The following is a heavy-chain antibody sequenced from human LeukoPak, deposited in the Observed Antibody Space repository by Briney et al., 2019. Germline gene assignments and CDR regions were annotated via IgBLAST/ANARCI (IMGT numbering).Heavy chain of an antibody. D-gene: IGHD2-21*01. V-gene: IGHV3-11*03. Sequence: GGSLRLSCAASGFAFSEYYMSWIRQAPGKGLEWVSYISSSTTHTRYAESVNGRFSISRDNVKRSLHLEMNSLRADDTAVYYCARTIVASFYSDFWGQGTVVTVSS. CDR3: ARTIVASFYSDF. CDR2: ISSSTTHT. CDR1: GFAFSEYY. J-gene: IGHJ4*02.